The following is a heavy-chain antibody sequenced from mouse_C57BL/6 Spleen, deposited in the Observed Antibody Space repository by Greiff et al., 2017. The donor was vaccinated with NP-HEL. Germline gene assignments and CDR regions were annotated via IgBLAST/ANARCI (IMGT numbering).Heavy chain of an antibody. J-gene: IGHJ2*01. Sequence: QVQLQQPGAELVKPGASVKMSCKASGYTFTSYWITWVKQRPGQGLEWIGDIYPGSGSPNYNEKFKSKATLTVNTSSSTAYMQLSSLTSEDSAVYYCAREGITTVVATDYWGQGTTLTVSS. V-gene: IGHV1-55*01. CDR2: IYPGSGSP. CDR3: AREGITTVVATDY. D-gene: IGHD1-1*01. CDR1: GYTFTSYW.